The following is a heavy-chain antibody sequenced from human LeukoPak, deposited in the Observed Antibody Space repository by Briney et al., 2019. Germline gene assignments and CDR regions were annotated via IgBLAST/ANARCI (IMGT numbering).Heavy chain of an antibody. Sequence: KPSETLSLTCTVSGGSISGYYWSWIRQPAGKGLEWIGRIYTSGGTYYNPSLKSRVTISVDTSKNQFSLKLGSVTAADPAVYYCARQGTYSSSWSSFDYWGQGTMVTVSS. D-gene: IGHD6-13*01. V-gene: IGHV4-4*07. CDR2: IYTSGGT. J-gene: IGHJ4*02. CDR1: GGSISGYY. CDR3: ARQGTYSSSWSSFDY.